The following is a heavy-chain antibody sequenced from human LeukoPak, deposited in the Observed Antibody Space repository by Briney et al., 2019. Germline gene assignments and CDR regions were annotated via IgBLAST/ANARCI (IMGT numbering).Heavy chain of an antibody. V-gene: IGHV3-23*01. CDR2: ISRRGGTT. J-gene: IGHJ2*01. CDR3: AQKDGYFGL. Sequence: GGSLRLSCAASGFNFSVEAMSWIRKIPGKGLDWVSGISRRGGTTYYADSVKGRFTISRDNSKSTLYLEMNSLRAEDTAAYYCAQKDGYFGLWGRGTLVTVSS. CDR1: GFNFSVEA.